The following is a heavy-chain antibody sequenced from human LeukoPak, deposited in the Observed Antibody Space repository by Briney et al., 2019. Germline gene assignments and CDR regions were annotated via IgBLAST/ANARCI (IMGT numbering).Heavy chain of an antibody. CDR1: GYIFTSYG. CDR2: ISGLNGHT. V-gene: IGHV1-18*01. CDR3: AREDLQGGPWDN. J-gene: IGHJ4*02. D-gene: IGHD3-16*01. Sequence: ASVKVSCKASGYIFTSYGIRWVRQAPGQGFEWVGWISGLNGHTNFAQNLQGRVTLTTDTSTSTAYMELRSLRSDDTAVYYCAREDLQGGPWDNWGQGTLVTVSS.